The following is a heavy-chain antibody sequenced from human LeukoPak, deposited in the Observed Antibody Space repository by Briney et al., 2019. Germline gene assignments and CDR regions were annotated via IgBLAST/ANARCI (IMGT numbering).Heavy chain of an antibody. CDR2: INPNSGGT. CDR1: GYTFTGYY. V-gene: IGHV1-2*02. D-gene: IGHD6-19*01. Sequence: ASVKVSCKASGYTFTGYYMHWARQAPGQGLEWMGWINPNSGGTNYAQKFQGRVTMTRDTSINTVYMALNWLTSDDTAVYYCARGQQWLEAFDYWGLGTLVTVSS. CDR3: ARGQQWLEAFDY. J-gene: IGHJ4*02.